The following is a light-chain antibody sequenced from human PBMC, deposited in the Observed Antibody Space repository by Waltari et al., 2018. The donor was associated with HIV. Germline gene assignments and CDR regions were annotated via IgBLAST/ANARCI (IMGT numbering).Light chain of an antibody. J-gene: IGLJ2*01. CDR2: EVT. CDR3: CSYANTATFVV. Sequence: QAALTQPASVSGSPGQSITISCTETSSDVGSYNLVSWYQQFAGKAPKLLIYEVTKRPAGISSRFSGSKSGNTASLTISDLQAEDEAKYYCCSYANTATFVVFGGGTRVT. CDR1: SSDVGSYNL. V-gene: IGLV2-23*02.